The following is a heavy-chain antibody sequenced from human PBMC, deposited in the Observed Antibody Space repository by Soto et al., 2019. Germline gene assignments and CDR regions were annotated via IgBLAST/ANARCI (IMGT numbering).Heavy chain of an antibody. CDR1: GFTFNIYG. CDR2: ISDDGTYK. D-gene: IGHD3-10*01. V-gene: IGHV3-30*18. Sequence: PVGSLRLSCAASGFTFNIYGIHWVRQAPGKGLEGVAHISDDGTYKHYAASMKGRLTVSRDNSRNTVYLQMNRLRPGDTAVYYCAKEVKKVSLTRVSGDYGMDVWGRGTTVTVSS. J-gene: IGHJ6*02. CDR3: AKEVKKVSLTRVSGDYGMDV.